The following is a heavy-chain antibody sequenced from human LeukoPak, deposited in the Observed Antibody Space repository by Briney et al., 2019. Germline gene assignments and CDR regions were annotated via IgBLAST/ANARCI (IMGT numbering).Heavy chain of an antibody. J-gene: IGHJ4*02. CDR2: INHSGST. V-gene: IGHV4-34*01. CDR1: GGSFSGYY. CDR3: ARRVTSHGDY. Sequence: PETLSLTCAVYGGSFSGYYWSWIRQPPGKGLEWIGEINHSGSTNYNPSLKSRVTISVDTSKNQFSLKLSSVTAADTAVYYCARRVTSHGDYWGQGTLVTVSS. D-gene: IGHD5/OR15-5a*01.